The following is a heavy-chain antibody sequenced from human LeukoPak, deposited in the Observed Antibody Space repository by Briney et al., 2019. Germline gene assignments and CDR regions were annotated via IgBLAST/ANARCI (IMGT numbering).Heavy chain of an antibody. CDR1: GGSFSGHY. V-gene: IGHV4-34*01. J-gene: IGHJ4*02. CDR3: ARGILSDYYFAS. Sequence: SETLSLTCAIYGGSFSGHYWSWIRQSPGKGLEWIAEIHYSGATNYNPSLKSRVTISGDTSRNQVFLRMTSVTAANTALYYCARGILSDYYFASWGQGTLVTVSS. CDR2: IHYSGAT. D-gene: IGHD2-15*01.